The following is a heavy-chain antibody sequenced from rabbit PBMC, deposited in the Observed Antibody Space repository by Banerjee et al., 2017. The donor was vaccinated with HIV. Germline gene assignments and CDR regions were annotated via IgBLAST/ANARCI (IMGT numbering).Heavy chain of an antibody. J-gene: IGHJ6*01. CDR2: IGTGNTDNT. CDR1: GFSFSNKYV. Sequence: EGSLTLTCTASGFSFSNKYVMCWVRQAPGKGLEWIGYIGTGNTDNTDYATWAKGRFTISKTSSTTVTLQMTSLTAADTATYFCARDGSGSGYVFGLWGPGTLVTVS. D-gene: IGHD1-1*01. CDR3: ARDGSGSGYVFGL. V-gene: IGHV1S45*01.